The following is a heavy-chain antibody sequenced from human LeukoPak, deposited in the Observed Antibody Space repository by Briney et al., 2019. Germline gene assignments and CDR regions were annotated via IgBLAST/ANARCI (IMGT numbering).Heavy chain of an antibody. Sequence: GGSLRLSCSASGCTFSSYAMDWVRQAPGKGLEYVSTISSNGGSTYYADSVKGRFTISRDDSKNTLYLRMSSLRAEDTAVYYCVKEGDYGYYFDYWGQGTLVTVSS. V-gene: IGHV3-64D*06. CDR1: GCTFSSYA. J-gene: IGHJ4*02. D-gene: IGHD3-16*01. CDR3: VKEGDYGYYFDY. CDR2: ISSNGGST.